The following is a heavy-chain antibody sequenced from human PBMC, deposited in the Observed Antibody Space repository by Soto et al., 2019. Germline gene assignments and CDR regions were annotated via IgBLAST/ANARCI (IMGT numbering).Heavy chain of an antibody. V-gene: IGHV4-59*01. CDR2: IYNGGNT. J-gene: IGHJ4*02. D-gene: IGHD4-17*01. CDR1: GVSIRSYY. CDR3: ARTEYGDLYYFDY. Sequence: NPSETLSLTCTVSGVSIRSYYWSWIRQSPGKGLEWIGYIYNGGNTNYNPSLKSRVSFSLDTSKNQFSLKLRSVTAADTAVYYCARTEYGDLYYFDYWGQGTLVTV.